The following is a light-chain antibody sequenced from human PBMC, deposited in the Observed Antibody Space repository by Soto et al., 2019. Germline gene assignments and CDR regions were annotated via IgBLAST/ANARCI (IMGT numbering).Light chain of an antibody. CDR3: AAWDDSLNGLYV. V-gene: IGLV1-47*02. CDR1: SSNIGSND. J-gene: IGLJ1*01. CDR2: SYN. Sequence: QAVVTPPPSASGTPGQRVTISCSGTSSNIGSNDVYWYQHVPGTAPKLLIYSYNQRPSGIPDRFSGSKSGTSASLAISGLRSEDEADYYCAAWDDSLNGLYVFGTGTKLTVL.